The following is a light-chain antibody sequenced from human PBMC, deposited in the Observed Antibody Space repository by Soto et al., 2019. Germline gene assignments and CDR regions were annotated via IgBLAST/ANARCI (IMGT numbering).Light chain of an antibody. J-gene: IGKJ5*01. CDR3: LQHNNYPPIT. CDR2: DAS. Sequence: DTQMTQSPSSLSASVGDRVTITCRASQGIRNDLAWYQQKPGKAPKRLIYDASSLQSGAPSRFSGSGSGTEFTLTISSLQPEDFATYYCLQHNNYPPITFGQGTRLEIK. V-gene: IGKV1-17*01. CDR1: QGIRND.